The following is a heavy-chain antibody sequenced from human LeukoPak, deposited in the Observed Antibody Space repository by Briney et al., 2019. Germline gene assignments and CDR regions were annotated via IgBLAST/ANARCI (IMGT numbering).Heavy chain of an antibody. V-gene: IGHV4-59*01. J-gene: IGHJ4*02. CDR3: ARGRDGYNFDY. D-gene: IGHD5-24*01. Sequence: PSETLSLTCTVSGGSTSSYYWSWIRQPPGKGLEWIGYIYYSGSTNYNPSLKGRVTISVDTSKNQFSLKLSSVTAADTAVYYCARGRDGYNFDYWGQGTLVTVSS. CDR1: GGSTSSYY. CDR2: IYYSGST.